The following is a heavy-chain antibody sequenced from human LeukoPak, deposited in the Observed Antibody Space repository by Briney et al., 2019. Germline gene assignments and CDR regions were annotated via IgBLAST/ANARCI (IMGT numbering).Heavy chain of an antibody. V-gene: IGHV4-31*03. CDR1: GGSISSGGYY. D-gene: IGHD3-3*01. J-gene: IGHJ4*02. CDR2: IYYSGST. CDR3: AGITIFGVDTGADY. Sequence: SETLSLTCTVSGGSISSGGYYWSWIRQHPGKGLEWIGYIYYSGSTYYNPSLKSRVTISVDTSKNQFSLKLSSVTAADTAVYYCAGITIFGVDTGADYWGQGTLVTVSS.